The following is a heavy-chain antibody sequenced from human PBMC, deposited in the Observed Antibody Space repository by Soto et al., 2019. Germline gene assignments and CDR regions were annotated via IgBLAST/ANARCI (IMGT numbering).Heavy chain of an antibody. V-gene: IGHV4-31*03. Sequence: PSETLSLTCTVSGGSISSGGYYWSWIRQHPGKGLEWIGYIYYSGSTYYNPSLKSRVTISVDTSKNQFSLKLSSVTAADTAVYYCERLGGSYAVTHFDYWGQGTLVTVSS. J-gene: IGHJ4*02. CDR1: GGSISSGGYY. D-gene: IGHD1-26*01. CDR3: ERLGGSYAVTHFDY. CDR2: IYYSGST.